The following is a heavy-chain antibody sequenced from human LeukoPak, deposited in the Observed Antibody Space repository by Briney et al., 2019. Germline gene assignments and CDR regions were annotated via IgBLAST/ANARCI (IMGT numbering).Heavy chain of an antibody. Sequence: PSETLSLTCTVSGGSISSGDYYLSWIRHPPGKGLEWIGYIYYSGSTYYNPSLKSRVTISVDTSKNQFSLKLSPVTAADTAVYYCARDTYQYHFDYWGQGTLVTVSS. CDR1: GGSISSGDYY. CDR3: ARDTYQYHFDY. J-gene: IGHJ4*02. D-gene: IGHD2-2*01. V-gene: IGHV4-30-4*08. CDR2: IYYSGST.